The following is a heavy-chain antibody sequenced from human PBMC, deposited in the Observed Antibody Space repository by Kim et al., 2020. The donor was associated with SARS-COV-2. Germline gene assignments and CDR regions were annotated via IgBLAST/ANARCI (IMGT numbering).Heavy chain of an antibody. D-gene: IGHD4-4*01. Sequence: ASPLQGRLTISRDNAKNALNLEMNSLRAEDTALYYCARVTTITAPCYDYWGRGTLVTVSS. V-gene: IGHV3-23*01. CDR3: ARVTTITAPCYDY. J-gene: IGHJ4*02.